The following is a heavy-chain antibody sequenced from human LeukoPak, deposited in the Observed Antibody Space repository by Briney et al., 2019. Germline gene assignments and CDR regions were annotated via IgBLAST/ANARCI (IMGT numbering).Heavy chain of an antibody. J-gene: IGHJ4*02. CDR2: IGKGGDT. Sequence: GGSLRLSCAASGFIFCSYDMHWVPQATGKGLEWVSGIGKGGDTYYAGSVKGRFTTSRENAKRSVYLQMNNLRAGDTAVYYCARGALGFDYWGQGTLVTVSS. V-gene: IGHV3-13*04. CDR1: GFIFCSYD. CDR3: ARGALGFDY.